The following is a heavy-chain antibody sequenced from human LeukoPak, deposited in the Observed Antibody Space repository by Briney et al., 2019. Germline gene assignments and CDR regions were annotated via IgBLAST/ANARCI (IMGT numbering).Heavy chain of an antibody. CDR2: INPNSGDT. D-gene: IGHD2-15*01. V-gene: IGHV1-2*02. Sequence: GASVKVSCKASGYSFTGYYLHWVRQAPGQGLEWMGWINPNSGDTNYAQKFQGSVTMTRDTSISTAYIILRRLTSDDTAVYYCARGPLEYCSGSSCYSGRNWFDPWGQGTLVTVSS. CDR3: ARGPLEYCSGSSCYSGRNWFDP. J-gene: IGHJ5*02. CDR1: GYSFTGYY.